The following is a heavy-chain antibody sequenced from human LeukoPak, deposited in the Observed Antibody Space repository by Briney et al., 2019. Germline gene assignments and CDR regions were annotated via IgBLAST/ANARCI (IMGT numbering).Heavy chain of an antibody. CDR2: ISGSGGST. V-gene: IGHV3-23*01. J-gene: IGHJ4*02. Sequence: QPGGSLRLSCAASGFPFSTNDMTWVRQAPGKGLEWVSAISGSGGSTYYADSVKGRFTISRDNSKNTLYLQMNSLRAEDTAVYYCAKDQNIVVVTAIIDYWGQGTLVTVSS. D-gene: IGHD2-21*02. CDR1: GFPFSTND. CDR3: AKDQNIVVVTAIIDY.